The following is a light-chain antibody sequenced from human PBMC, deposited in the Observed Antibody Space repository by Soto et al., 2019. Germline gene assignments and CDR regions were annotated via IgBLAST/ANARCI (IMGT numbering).Light chain of an antibody. CDR2: DAS. V-gene: IGKV1-33*01. CDR1: QDISNY. J-gene: IGKJ4*01. Sequence: QSLISQSASVGNKVTITCQASQDISNYLNWYQQKPGKAPKLLIYDASNLETGVPSRFSGSGSGTDFTFTISSLQPEDIATYYCQQYDNLPLTFGGGTKVEIK. CDR3: QQYDNLPLT.